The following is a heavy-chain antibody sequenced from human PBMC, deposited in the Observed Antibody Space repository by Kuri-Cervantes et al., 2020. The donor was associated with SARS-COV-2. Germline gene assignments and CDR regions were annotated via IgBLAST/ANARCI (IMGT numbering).Heavy chain of an antibody. Sequence: ASVKVSCKASGYTFSSYDINWVRQASGQGLEWMGWMNPDTGNAGYAQNFRGRVTITTDESTSTAYMELSSLRSEDTAVYYCARGGCSSTSCPYYYYYYYMDVWGKGTTVTVSS. CDR3: ARGGCSSTSCPYYYYYYYMDV. D-gene: IGHD2-2*01. J-gene: IGHJ6*03. V-gene: IGHV1-8*03. CDR2: MNPDTGNA. CDR1: GYTFSSYD.